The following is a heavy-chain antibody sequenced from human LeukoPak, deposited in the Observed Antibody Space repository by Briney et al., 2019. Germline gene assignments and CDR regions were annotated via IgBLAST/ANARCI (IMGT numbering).Heavy chain of an antibody. J-gene: IGHJ6*02. V-gene: IGHV1-2*02. CDR3: ARDYPYSSSSDAPSVRSSMDV. CDR2: INPKSGCT. CDR1: GSTFTSYD. Sequence: ASVKVSRKASGSTFTSYDINWVRQAPGQGLEWMGWINPKSGCTNYAQKFQGRVTMTRDTSISTAYMELSRLRSDDTAVYYCARDYPYSSSSDAPSVRSSMDVWGQGTTVTVSS. D-gene: IGHD6-6*01.